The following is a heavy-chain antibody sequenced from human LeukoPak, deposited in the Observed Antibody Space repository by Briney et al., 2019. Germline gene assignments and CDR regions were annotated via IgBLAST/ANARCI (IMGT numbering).Heavy chain of an antibody. V-gene: IGHV1-58*02. Sequence: ASVEVSCKASGFTFTSSAMQSVRQAREQRLEWIGWIVVGSGNTNYAQKFQERVTITRDMSTSTAYMELSSLRSEDTAVYYCAAVLWFGELSLEGWFDPWGQGTLVTVSS. CDR3: AAVLWFGELSLEGWFDP. CDR2: IVVGSGNT. D-gene: IGHD3-10*01. J-gene: IGHJ5*02. CDR1: GFTFTSSA.